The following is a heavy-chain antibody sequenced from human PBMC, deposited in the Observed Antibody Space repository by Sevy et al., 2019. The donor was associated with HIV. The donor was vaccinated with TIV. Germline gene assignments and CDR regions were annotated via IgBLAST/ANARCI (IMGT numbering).Heavy chain of an antibody. V-gene: IGHV3-7*01. Sequence: GGSLRLSCAASGFTFSSYWMSWVRQAPGKGLEWVANIKHDGSEKYYVDSVKGRFTISRDNAKNSLYLQMNSLRAEDTAVYYCARDRVTMVRGNWFDPWGQGTLVTVSS. CDR1: GFTFSSYW. CDR3: ARDRVTMVRGNWFDP. J-gene: IGHJ5*02. D-gene: IGHD3-10*01. CDR2: IKHDGSEK.